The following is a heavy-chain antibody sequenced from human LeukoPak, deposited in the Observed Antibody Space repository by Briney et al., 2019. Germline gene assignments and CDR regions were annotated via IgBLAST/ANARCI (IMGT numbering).Heavy chain of an antibody. V-gene: IGHV4-34*01. D-gene: IGHD3-10*01. J-gene: IGHJ5*02. Sequence: PSQTLSLTCAVYGGSFSGYYWSWIRQPPGKGLEWIGEINHSGSTNYNPSLKSRVTISVDTSKNQFSPKLSSVTAADTAVYYCARRSGSYYRVIWFDPWGQGTLVTVSS. CDR2: INHSGST. CDR3: ARRSGSYYRVIWFDP. CDR1: GGSFSGYY.